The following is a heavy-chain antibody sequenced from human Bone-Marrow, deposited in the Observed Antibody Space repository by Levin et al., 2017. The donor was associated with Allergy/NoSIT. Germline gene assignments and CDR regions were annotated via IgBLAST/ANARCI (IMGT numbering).Heavy chain of an antibody. D-gene: IGHD1-26*01. CDR3: ARGEVGATAHFDF. V-gene: IGHV3-33*01. Sequence: PGGSLRLSCAASGFTFSHYGMHWVRQAPGKGLEWVAVIWYDGRITYYAESVKGRFTISRDNSNNRLYLQMNSLRAEDTAVYYCARGEVGATAHFDFWGQGTLVTASS. CDR1: GFTFSHYG. CDR2: IWYDGRIT. J-gene: IGHJ4*02.